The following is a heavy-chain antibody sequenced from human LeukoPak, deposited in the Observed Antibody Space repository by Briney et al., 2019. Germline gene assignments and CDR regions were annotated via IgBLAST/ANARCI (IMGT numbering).Heavy chain of an antibody. CDR1: EFTFSSYW. J-gene: IGHJ3*02. CDR3: ARDDSHYSGGSWFDAFDI. CDR2: IKQDGSEK. Sequence: GGSLRLSCAASEFTFSSYWMTWVRQAPGKGLEWVANIKQDGSEKYYVDSVKGRFTISRDNAKNSLYLQMNSLRGEDTAVYCCARDDSHYSGGSWFDAFDIWGQGTMVTVSS. V-gene: IGHV3-7*01. D-gene: IGHD2-15*01.